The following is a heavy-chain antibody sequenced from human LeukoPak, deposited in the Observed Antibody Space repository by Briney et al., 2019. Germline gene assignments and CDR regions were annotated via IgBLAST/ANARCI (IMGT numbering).Heavy chain of an antibody. J-gene: IGHJ4*02. D-gene: IGHD6-13*01. CDR3: ARISSSWFFDF. CDR1: GFTFSDYA. CDR2: ISGSGGTT. V-gene: IGHV3-23*01. Sequence: PGGSLRLSYAASGFTFSDYAMSWVRQAPGKGLEWVSTISGSGGTTYYADSVKGRFTISRDNSKNTLYLQMDTLRADDTAVYYCARISSSWFFDFWGQGTLVTVSS.